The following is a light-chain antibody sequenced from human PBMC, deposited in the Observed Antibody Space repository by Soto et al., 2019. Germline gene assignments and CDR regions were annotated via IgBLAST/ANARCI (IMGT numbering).Light chain of an antibody. V-gene: IGLV9-49*01. Sequence: QLVLTQPPSASASLGASVTLTCTLSSGYSNYKVDWYQQRPGKGPRFVMRVGTGGIVGSKGDGIPDRFSVLGSGLNRNLTIKNIQEEDESDCHCGADHGSGSNFVVFGGGTQLTVL. J-gene: IGLJ2*01. CDR3: GADHGSGSNFVV. CDR1: SGYSNYK. CDR2: VGTGGIVG.